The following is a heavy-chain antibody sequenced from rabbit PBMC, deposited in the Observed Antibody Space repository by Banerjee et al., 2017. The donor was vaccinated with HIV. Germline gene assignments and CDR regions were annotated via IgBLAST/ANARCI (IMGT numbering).Heavy chain of an antibody. D-gene: IGHD8-1*01. CDR3: ARTGSSWSLNL. CDR1: GFSFSSSYW. V-gene: IGHV1S40*01. Sequence: QSLEESGGGLVKPEGSLTLTCTASGFSFSSSYWMSWVRQAPGKGLEYIGWISTFGSAYYANWVNGRFTISSDNAQNTVGLQLNSLTAADTATYFCARTGSSWSLNLWGPGTLVTVS. J-gene: IGHJ4*01. CDR2: ISTFGSA.